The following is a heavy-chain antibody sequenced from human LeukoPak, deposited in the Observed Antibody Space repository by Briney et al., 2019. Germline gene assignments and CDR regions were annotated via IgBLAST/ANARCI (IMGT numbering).Heavy chain of an antibody. CDR3: ARDSSILESSLGWFDP. CDR1: GFTFRDFY. J-gene: IGHJ5*02. Sequence: GSLRLSCAASGFTFRDFYMSWIRQAPGKALEWVSYISRRGESVSYADSVRGRFTISRDNAKNSVYLQMNSLRAEDTAVYYCARDSSILESSLGWFDPWGQGALVTVSS. V-gene: IGHV3-11*01. CDR2: ISRRGESV. D-gene: IGHD1-1*01.